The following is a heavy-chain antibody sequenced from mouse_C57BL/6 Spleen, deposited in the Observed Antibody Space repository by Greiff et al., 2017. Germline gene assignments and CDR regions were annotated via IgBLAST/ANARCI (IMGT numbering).Heavy chain of an antibody. CDR1: GYSFTGYY. Sequence: EVQLVESGPELVKPGASVKISCKASGYSFTGYYMNWVKQSPEKSLEWIGEINPSTGGTTYNQKFKAKATLTVDKSSSTAYMQLKSLTSEDSAVYYCANSNYEGYFDYWGQGTTLTVSS. V-gene: IGHV1-42*01. CDR2: INPSTGGT. J-gene: IGHJ2*01. D-gene: IGHD2-5*01. CDR3: ANSNYEGYFDY.